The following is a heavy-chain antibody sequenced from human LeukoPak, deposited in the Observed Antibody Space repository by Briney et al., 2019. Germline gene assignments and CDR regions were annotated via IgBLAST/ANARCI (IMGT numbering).Heavy chain of an antibody. Sequence: SETLSLTCTVSGGSISSSIYCWVWIRQPPGKGLEWIANIYYSGSAYYNPSLKSRVTISVDTSKNLFSLKLRSVTAADTAVYYCAAIGDIVLVPAIPDYWGQGTLVTVSS. CDR1: GGSISSSIYC. V-gene: IGHV4-39*07. D-gene: IGHD2-2*01. J-gene: IGHJ4*02. CDR2: IYYSGSA. CDR3: AAIGDIVLVPAIPDY.